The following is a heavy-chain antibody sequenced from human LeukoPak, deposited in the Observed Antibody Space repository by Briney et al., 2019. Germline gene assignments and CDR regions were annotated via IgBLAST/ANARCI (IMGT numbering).Heavy chain of an antibody. V-gene: IGHV3-23*01. J-gene: IGHJ6*02. Sequence: PGGSLSLSCAASGFIFSNYAMPWVRRAPGRGLEWVSILGGLSESVYYPDSVKGRFTVSRDNSKDTLYLEINSLRGEDTATYYCARRWLGDPYGMDVWGQGTTVTVSS. D-gene: IGHD3-10*01. CDR1: GFIFSNYA. CDR2: LGGLSESV. CDR3: ARRWLGDPYGMDV.